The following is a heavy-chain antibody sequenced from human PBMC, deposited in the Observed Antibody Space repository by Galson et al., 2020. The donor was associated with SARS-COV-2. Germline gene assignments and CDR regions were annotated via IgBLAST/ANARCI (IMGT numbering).Heavy chain of an antibody. Sequence: GESLKISCAASGFTFSSYAMHWVRQAPGKGLEWVAVISYDGSKKYYADSVKGRFTISRDNSKNTLYLQMNSLRAEDSAVYYCARDGVPGGSGSYFNNWFDPWGQGTLVTVSS. CDR1: GFTFSSYA. CDR2: ISYDGSKK. CDR3: ARDGVPGGSGSYFNNWFDP. V-gene: IGHV3-30*04. J-gene: IGHJ5*02. D-gene: IGHD3-10*01.